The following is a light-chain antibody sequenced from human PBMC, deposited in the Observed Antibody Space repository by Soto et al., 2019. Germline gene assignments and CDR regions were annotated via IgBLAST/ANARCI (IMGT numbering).Light chain of an antibody. V-gene: IGKV3-15*01. CDR2: GAS. J-gene: IGKJ4*01. CDR3: QQYNNWPPT. Sequence: EIVMTQSPATLSVSPGERATLSCRASQSCSSNLAWYQQKPGQAPRLLIYGASTRATGIPARFSGSGSGTEFTLTISSLQSEDFAVYYCQQYNNWPPTFGGGTKVEIK. CDR1: QSCSSN.